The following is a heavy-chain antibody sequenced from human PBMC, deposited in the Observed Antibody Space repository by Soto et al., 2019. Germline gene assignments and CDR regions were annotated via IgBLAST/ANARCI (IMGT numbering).Heavy chain of an antibody. D-gene: IGHD1-26*01. CDR1: SGSISGYY. Sequence: QVQLQESGPGLVKPSETLSLTCTVSSGSISGYYWGWIRQPPGEGLEWIGYIHYSGNPHYNPSLKSRVAISVDTSRSQFSLRLSSVTAADTAVYYCARNLLGNIDYWGQGTLVTVSS. V-gene: IGHV4-59*01. CDR3: ARNLLGNIDY. J-gene: IGHJ4*02. CDR2: IHYSGNP.